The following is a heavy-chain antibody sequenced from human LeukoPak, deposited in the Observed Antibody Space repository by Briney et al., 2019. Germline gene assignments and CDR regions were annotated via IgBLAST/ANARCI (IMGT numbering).Heavy chain of an antibody. V-gene: IGHV1-69*05. CDR3: ARGEGYYCDSSGYYHRREFDY. CDR2: IIPIFGTA. CDR1: GGTFSSYA. Sequence: SVKVSCKASGGTFSSYAISWVRQAPGQGLEWMGRIIPIFGTANYAQKFQGRVTITTDESTSTAYMELSSLRSEDTAVYYCARGEGYYCDSSGYYHRREFDYWGQGTLVTVSS. D-gene: IGHD3-22*01. J-gene: IGHJ4*02.